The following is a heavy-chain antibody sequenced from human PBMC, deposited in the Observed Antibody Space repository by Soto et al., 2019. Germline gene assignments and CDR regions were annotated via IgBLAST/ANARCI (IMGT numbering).Heavy chain of an antibody. Sequence: PSATLSLTCAGSGGTFSSYSWTWIRQTPGKGLQWIGQINHSGSSIYNPSLKNRVTISTMSNNKFSLELSSVTAADTAVYYCTRGLFSGTYYSGGWYYFDSWGQGTMVTVFS. D-gene: IGHD1-26*01. V-gene: IGHV4-34*01. CDR1: GGTFSSYS. CDR2: INHSGSS. J-gene: IGHJ4*02. CDR3: TRGLFSGTYYSGGWYYFDS.